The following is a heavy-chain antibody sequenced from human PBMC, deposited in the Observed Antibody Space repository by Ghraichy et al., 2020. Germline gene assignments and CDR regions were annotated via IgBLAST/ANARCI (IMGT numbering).Heavy chain of an antibody. V-gene: IGHV3-21*01. CDR1: GFTFSSYS. J-gene: IGHJ3*02. D-gene: IGHD3-22*01. CDR2: ISSSSSYI. CDR3: ARAYYYDSSGDDAFDI. Sequence: GESLNISCAASGFTFSSYSMHWVRQAPGKGLEWVSCISSSSSYIYYGDSVKGRFTISRDNAKNSLYLQMNSLRAEDTAVYYCARAYYYDSSGDDAFDIWGQGTMVTVSS.